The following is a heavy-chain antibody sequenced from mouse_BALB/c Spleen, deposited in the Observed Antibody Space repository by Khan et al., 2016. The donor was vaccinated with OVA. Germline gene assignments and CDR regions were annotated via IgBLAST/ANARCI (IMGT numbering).Heavy chain of an antibody. CDR1: GYTFTDYS. J-gene: IGHJ1*01. CDR2: INTETGEP. CDR3: AGRKHWYFDV. Sequence: QIQLVQSGPELKKPGETVKISCKASGYTFTDYSMHWVKQAPGKGLKWMGWINTETGEPTYADDFKGRFAFSLETSASTAYLQINNLKNEDTATYFSAGRKHWYFDVWGAGTTVTVSS. V-gene: IGHV9-2-1*01.